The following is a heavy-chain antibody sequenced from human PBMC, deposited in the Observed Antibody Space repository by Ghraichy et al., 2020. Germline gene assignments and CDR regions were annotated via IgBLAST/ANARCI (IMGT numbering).Heavy chain of an antibody. CDR2: IIPIFGTA. Sequence: SVKVSCKASGGTFSSYAISWVRQAPGQGLEWMGGIIPIFGTANYAQKFQGRVTITADESTSTAYMELSSLRSEDTAVYYCAREGCSGGSCYLSDAFDIWGQGTMVTVSS. CDR3: AREGCSGGSCYLSDAFDI. V-gene: IGHV1-69*13. J-gene: IGHJ3*02. D-gene: IGHD2-15*01. CDR1: GGTFSSYA.